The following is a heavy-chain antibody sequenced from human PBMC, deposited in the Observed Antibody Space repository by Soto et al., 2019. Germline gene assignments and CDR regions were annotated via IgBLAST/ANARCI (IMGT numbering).Heavy chain of an antibody. D-gene: IGHD1-20*01. V-gene: IGHV3-11*01. J-gene: IGHJ6*02. CDR1: GFTFRDYY. CDR2: ISSSGSTI. CDR3: ARLVTATRNYYYGMDV. Sequence: GGSLRLSCAASGFTFRDYYMTWIRQAPGKGLEWLSYISSSGSTIYYADSVKGRFTISRDNAENSLFLQMNSLRAEDTAVYYCARLVTATRNYYYGMDVWGQGTTVTVSS.